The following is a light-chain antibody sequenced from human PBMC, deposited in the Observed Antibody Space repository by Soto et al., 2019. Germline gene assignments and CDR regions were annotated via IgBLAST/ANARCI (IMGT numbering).Light chain of an antibody. CDR2: ATS. V-gene: IGKV1-39*01. CDR3: QQSYKMPS. Sequence: EIPLTQSPSSLAASVRDRLTLTCRASRNVSIYLNWYQHKPGKGPTLLIHATSNLQIGVPSRFSGSGSGTEFTLTISSLEPEDFGTYYCQQSYKMPSFGQGTRLVIK. CDR1: RNVSIY. J-gene: IGKJ5*01.